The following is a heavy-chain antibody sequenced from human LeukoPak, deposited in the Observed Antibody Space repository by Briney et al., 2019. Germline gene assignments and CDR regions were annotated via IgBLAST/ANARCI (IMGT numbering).Heavy chain of an antibody. D-gene: IGHD3-16*02. CDR2: ISGSSSYI. J-gene: IGHJ4*02. CDR1: GFTFSTYG. CDR3: ARGPQPHLKVINYFDY. Sequence: KTGGSLRLSCAGSGFTFSTYGMTWVRQAPGKGLEWVSAISGSSSYIYYADSVKGRFTISRDNAKNSLYLQMNSLRAEDTAVYYCARGPQPHLKVINYFDYWGQGTLVTVSS. V-gene: IGHV3-21*01.